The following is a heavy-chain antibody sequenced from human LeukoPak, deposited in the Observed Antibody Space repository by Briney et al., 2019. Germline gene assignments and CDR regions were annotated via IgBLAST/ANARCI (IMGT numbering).Heavy chain of an antibody. Sequence: GGSLRLSCAASGFTFSSYSMNWVRQAPGKGLEWVSSISSSSSYIYYADSVKGRFTISRDNAKNSLYLQMNSLRAEDTAVYYCARDGVEMATITTDYYYYYMDVWGKGTTVTVSS. CDR3: ARDGVEMATITTDYYYYYMDV. CDR1: GFTFSSYS. J-gene: IGHJ6*03. CDR2: ISSSSSYI. D-gene: IGHD5-24*01. V-gene: IGHV3-21*01.